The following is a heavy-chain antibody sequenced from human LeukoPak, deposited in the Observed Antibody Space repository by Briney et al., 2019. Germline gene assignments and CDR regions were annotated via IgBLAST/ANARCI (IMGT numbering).Heavy chain of an antibody. Sequence: GGSLRLSCTASGFTFSNFGMSWVRQAPGKGLEWVSTISGSAGSTHYADSVKGRFTISRGTSKNMLYLQMTSLRAEDTALYYCAKGSTFGDLNYFDSWGQGALVSVSS. D-gene: IGHD4-17*01. V-gene: IGHV3-23*01. CDR2: ISGSAGST. CDR1: GFTFSNFG. CDR3: AKGSTFGDLNYFDS. J-gene: IGHJ4*02.